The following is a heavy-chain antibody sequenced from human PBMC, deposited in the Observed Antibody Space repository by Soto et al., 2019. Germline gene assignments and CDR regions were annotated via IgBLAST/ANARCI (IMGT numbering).Heavy chain of an antibody. Sequence: GGSLRLSCTASGFTFGDYAMSWFRQAPGKGLEWVGFIRGKGFGGTTEYAASVKGGFTISREDSKSIAFLQMNGLKTEDTAVYYCTRGRQRPPYYFDCWGQGTLVTVSS. V-gene: IGHV3-49*03. J-gene: IGHJ4*02. D-gene: IGHD1-1*01. CDR3: TRGRQRPPYYFDC. CDR2: IRGKGFGGTT. CDR1: GFTFGDYA.